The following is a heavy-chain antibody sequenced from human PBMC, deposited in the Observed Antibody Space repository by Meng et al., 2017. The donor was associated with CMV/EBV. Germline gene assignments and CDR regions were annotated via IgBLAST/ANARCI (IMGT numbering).Heavy chain of an antibody. Sequence: QVQRKQGVAGLLKPSETLSLTCAVYGGSFSCYYWSWIRQPPGKGLEWIGEINHSGSTNYNPSLKSRVTISVDTSKNQFSLKLSSVTAADTAVYYCARGSRRLPRFNWFDPWGQGTLVTVSS. D-gene: IGHD3-3*01. CDR3: ARGSRRLPRFNWFDP. J-gene: IGHJ5*02. V-gene: IGHV4-34*01. CDR2: INHSGST. CDR1: GGSFSCYY.